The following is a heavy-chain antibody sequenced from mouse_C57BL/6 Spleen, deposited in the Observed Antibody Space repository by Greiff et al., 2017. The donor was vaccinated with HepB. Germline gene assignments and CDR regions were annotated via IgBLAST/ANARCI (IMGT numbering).Heavy chain of an antibody. Sequence: VQLQQPGTELVKPGASVKLSCKASGYTFTSYWMHWVKQRPGQGLEWIGNINPSNGGTNYNEKFKSKATLTVDKSSSTAYMQLSSLTSEDSAVYYRARSDDYGFYWYFDVWGTGTTVTVSS. V-gene: IGHV1-53*01. J-gene: IGHJ1*03. CDR1: GYTFTSYW. CDR3: ARSDDYGFYWYFDV. D-gene: IGHD2-4*01. CDR2: INPSNGGT.